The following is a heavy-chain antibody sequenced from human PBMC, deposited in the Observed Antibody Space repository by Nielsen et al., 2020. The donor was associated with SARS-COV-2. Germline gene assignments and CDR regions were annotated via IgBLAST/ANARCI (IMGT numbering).Heavy chain of an antibody. J-gene: IGHJ4*02. Sequence: GGSLRLSCAASGFTFSSYEMNWVRQAPGKGLEWVSLIGTSGGSTYYADSVKGRFSISRDNSKNTLYLQMNSLRAEDTAVYYCATQAEGYYHPLDYWGQGTLVTVSS. D-gene: IGHD3-3*01. V-gene: IGHV3-23*01. CDR3: ATQAEGYYHPLDY. CDR1: GFTFSSYE. CDR2: IGTSGGST.